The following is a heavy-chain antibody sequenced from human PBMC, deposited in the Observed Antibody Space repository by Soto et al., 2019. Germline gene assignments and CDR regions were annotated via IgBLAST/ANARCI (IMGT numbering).Heavy chain of an antibody. Sequence: GGPLRLSCSASGFAFSGSAMYGVRQASGKGPEWVGRIRSKGHNYATEYAASVKGRFTISRDDSKNTAYLQMNSLQTEDTAVYDCTRDLFSYDYSGILWFDPWGQGILVTVSS. D-gene: IGHD3-16*01. CDR3: TRDLFSYDYSGILWFDP. CDR2: IRSKGHNYAT. CDR1: GFAFSGSA. J-gene: IGHJ5*02. V-gene: IGHV3-73*01.